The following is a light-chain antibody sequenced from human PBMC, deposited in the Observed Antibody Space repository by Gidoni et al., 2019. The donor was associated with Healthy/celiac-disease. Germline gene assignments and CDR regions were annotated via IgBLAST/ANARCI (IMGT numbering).Light chain of an antibody. CDR3: QQSYSTPLT. J-gene: IGKJ4*01. CDR1: QSISSY. V-gene: IGKV1-39*01. Sequence: DIQMTQSPSSLSASVGDRVTITCRASQSISSYLNWYQQKPGKAPKLLIYAASSLQSGVPSRFIGSGSGTDFTLSISRLQPDDFATYFFQQSYSTPLTFGGGTKVEIK. CDR2: AAS.